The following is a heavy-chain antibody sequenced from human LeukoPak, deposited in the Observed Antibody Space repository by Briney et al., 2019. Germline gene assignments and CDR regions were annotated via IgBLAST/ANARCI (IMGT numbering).Heavy chain of an antibody. CDR2: IYSGGST. V-gene: IGHV3-53*01. Sequence: PGGSLRLSCAASGFTFSSYGMHWVRQAPGKGLEWVSVIYSGGSTYYADSVKGRFTISRDNSKNTLYLQMNSLRAEDTAVYYCAGDRGSGSYRPPYYYGMDVWGQGTTVTVSS. D-gene: IGHD3-10*01. J-gene: IGHJ6*02. CDR3: AGDRGSGSYRPPYYYGMDV. CDR1: GFTFSSYG.